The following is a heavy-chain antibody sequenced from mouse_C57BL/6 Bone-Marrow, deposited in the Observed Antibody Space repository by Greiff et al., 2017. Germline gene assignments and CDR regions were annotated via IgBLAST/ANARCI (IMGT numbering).Heavy chain of an antibody. CDR3: ASEHPGDCAYFDD. CDR1: GYTFTDYN. CDR2: INPNNGGT. J-gene: IGHJ1*03. V-gene: IGHV1-22*01. Sequence: VQLKESGPELVKPGASVKMSCTASGYTFTDYNMHWVKQSHGKSLEWIGYINPNNGGTSYNQKFKGKATLTVNKSSSTAYMELRSLTSEDSAVYYGASEHPGDCAYFDDWGTGTTVTVSS.